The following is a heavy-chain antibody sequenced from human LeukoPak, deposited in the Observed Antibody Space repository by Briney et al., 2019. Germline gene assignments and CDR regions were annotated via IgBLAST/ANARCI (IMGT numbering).Heavy chain of an antibody. Sequence: ASVKVSCKASGGTFSRYAISWVRQAPGQGLEWMGGIIPMFGTANYAQKFQGRVTITADESTSTAYMVLSSLRSEDTAVYYCAMLDYWGQGTLVTVSS. CDR3: AMLDY. CDR1: GGTFSRYA. J-gene: IGHJ4*02. CDR2: IIPMFGTA. V-gene: IGHV1-69*13.